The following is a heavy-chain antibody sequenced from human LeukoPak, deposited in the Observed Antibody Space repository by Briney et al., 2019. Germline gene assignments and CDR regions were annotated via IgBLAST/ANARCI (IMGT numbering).Heavy chain of an antibody. CDR2: ISSSGSTI. D-gene: IGHD3-22*01. Sequence: PGGSLRLSCAASGFTFSDYYMSWIRQAPGKGLEWVSYISSSGSTIYYADSVKGRFTTSRDNAKNSLYLQMNSLRAEDTAVYYCARSYYYDSSLNYWGQGTLVTVSS. J-gene: IGHJ4*02. CDR1: GFTFSDYY. V-gene: IGHV3-11*04. CDR3: ARSYYYDSSLNY.